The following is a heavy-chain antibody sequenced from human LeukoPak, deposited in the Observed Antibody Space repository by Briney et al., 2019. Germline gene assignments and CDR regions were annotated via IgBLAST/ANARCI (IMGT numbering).Heavy chain of an antibody. J-gene: IGHJ4*02. CDR1: GESFSGYY. CDR3: ARHPFATPFDH. Sequence: SETLSLTCAVYGESFSGYYWSWIRQPPGKGLEWIGEINHRGSTNYNPSLKSRVTISVDTSKDQFSLKLNSVTAADTAVYYCARHPFATPFDHWGRGTLVTVPS. V-gene: IGHV4-34*01. CDR2: INHRGST. D-gene: IGHD2-15*01.